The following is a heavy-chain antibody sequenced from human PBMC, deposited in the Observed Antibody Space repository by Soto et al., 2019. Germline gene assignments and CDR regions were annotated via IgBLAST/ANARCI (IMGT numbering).Heavy chain of an antibody. Sequence: EVELLESGGGLVQPEGSLRLYCAASGFTFSTYAMDWVRQAPGKGLEWVSVVSSGGGTHYADSVKGRFTVSRDNSKNTLSLQMNSLRADDTAVYYCAKRRGAGGHFDYWGQGALVTVSS. D-gene: IGHD2-15*01. CDR1: GFTFSTYA. CDR3: AKRRGAGGHFDY. CDR2: VSSGGGT. J-gene: IGHJ4*02. V-gene: IGHV3-23*01.